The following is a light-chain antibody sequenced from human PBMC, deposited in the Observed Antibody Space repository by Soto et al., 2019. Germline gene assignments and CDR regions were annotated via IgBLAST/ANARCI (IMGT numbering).Light chain of an antibody. J-gene: IGLJ2*01. Sequence: QSVLTQPPSASGTPGQRVSISCSGSSSNIKFNPVKWYQQLPGTAPKLLIYSTNQRPSGVPDRFSGSRSGTSASLAISGLQSDDEADYFCAAWDDSLGRALFGGGTKVTVL. CDR3: AAWDDSLGRAL. CDR1: SSNIKFNP. V-gene: IGLV1-44*01. CDR2: STN.